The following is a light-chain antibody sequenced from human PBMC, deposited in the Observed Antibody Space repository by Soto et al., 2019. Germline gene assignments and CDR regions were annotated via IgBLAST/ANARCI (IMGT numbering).Light chain of an antibody. V-gene: IGKV3-20*01. CDR1: QSVSTY. Sequence: EIVLAQSPGTLSLSPGSRATLSCRASQSVSTYLAWDPQKPGQAPRLLIYEASNRATGIPDRFSGNGSETDFTLTLNRLEPEDFAVYYCQPYENSPITFGQGTRLEIK. CDR3: QPYENSPIT. CDR2: EAS. J-gene: IGKJ5*01.